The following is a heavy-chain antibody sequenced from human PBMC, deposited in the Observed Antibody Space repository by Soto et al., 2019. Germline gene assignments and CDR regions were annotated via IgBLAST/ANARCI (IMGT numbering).Heavy chain of an antibody. CDR1: GFTFSNYG. CDR3: VRESRFRDGPHA. J-gene: IGHJ5*02. V-gene: IGHV3-33*01. D-gene: IGHD2-8*01. CDR2: IWYDGSRK. Sequence: QVQLVESGGGVVQPGRSLTVSCAASGFTFSNYGMHWVRQAPDKGLEWVAVIWYDGSRKYYADSVKGRFTISRDESKKTLHLEMNTLRVHDTAVYYCVRESRFRDGPHAWGQGTLVTVSS.